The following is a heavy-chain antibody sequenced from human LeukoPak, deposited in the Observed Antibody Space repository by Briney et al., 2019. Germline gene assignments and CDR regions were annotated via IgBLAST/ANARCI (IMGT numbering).Heavy chain of an antibody. Sequence: GGSLRLSCAASGFTFSSYWMHWVRQAPGKGLVWVSRINSDGSSTSYADSVRGRFTISRDNAKNTLYLQMNSLRAEDTAVYYCARAIASRHYYFDYWGQGTLVTVSS. V-gene: IGHV3-74*01. J-gene: IGHJ4*02. D-gene: IGHD6-13*01. CDR2: INSDGSST. CDR1: GFTFSSYW. CDR3: ARAIASRHYYFDY.